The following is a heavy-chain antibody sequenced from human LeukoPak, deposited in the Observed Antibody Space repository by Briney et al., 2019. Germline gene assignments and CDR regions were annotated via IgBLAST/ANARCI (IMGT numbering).Heavy chain of an antibody. Sequence: SETLSFTCTVSGGSISSYYWSWIRQPPGKGLEWIGYIYYSGSTNYNPSLKSRVTISVDTSKNQFSLKLSSVTAADTAVYYCARVYTDSGGPIDYWGQGTLVTVSS. CDR3: ARVYTDSGGPIDY. V-gene: IGHV4-59*01. CDR1: GGSISSYY. D-gene: IGHD6-19*01. J-gene: IGHJ4*02. CDR2: IYYSGST.